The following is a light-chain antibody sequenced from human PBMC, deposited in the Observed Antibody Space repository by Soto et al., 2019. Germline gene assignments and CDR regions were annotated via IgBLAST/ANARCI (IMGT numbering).Light chain of an antibody. J-gene: IGLJ1*01. V-gene: IGLV2-8*01. CDR1: SSDVGAYNY. CDR3: TSYAGTYSFFYV. Sequence: QSVLTQSASVSGSPGQSVTISCTGTSSDVGAYNYVSWYQQLPGKAPKLIIYEVSKRPSGVPDRFSGSKSGNTASLTVSGLQAEDKADYYCTSYAGTYSFFYVFGTGTKVTVL. CDR2: EVS.